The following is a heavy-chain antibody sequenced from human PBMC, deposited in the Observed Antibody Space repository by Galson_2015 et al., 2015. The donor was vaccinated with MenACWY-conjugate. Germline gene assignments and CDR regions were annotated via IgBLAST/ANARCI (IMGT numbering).Heavy chain of an antibody. CDR1: GFSFRSNA. D-gene: IGHD6-6*01. Sequence: SLRLSCAASGFSFRSNAMSWVRQAPGKGLEWVSAISASGGSTYYPDYAKGRFTISRDNSKNTLFLEMNSLRGEDTALYYCVKERGSLSHNYCFYFMDVWGKGTTVTVS. CDR2: ISASGGST. CDR3: VKERGSLSHNYCFYFMDV. J-gene: IGHJ6*03. V-gene: IGHV3-23*01.